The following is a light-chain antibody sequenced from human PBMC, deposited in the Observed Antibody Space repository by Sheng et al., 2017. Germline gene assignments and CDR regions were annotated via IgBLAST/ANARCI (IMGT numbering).Light chain of an antibody. Sequence: DIQLTQSPSFLSASVGDRVTITCRASQGINNYLAWYQQKPGKAPNLLIYAASTLQSGVPSRFSGSGSGTDFTLTISRLEPEDFAVYYCQQRSNWPLTFGGGTKVEIK. CDR3: QQRSNWPLT. CDR2: AAS. V-gene: IGKV1-9*01. J-gene: IGKJ4*01. CDR1: QGINNY.